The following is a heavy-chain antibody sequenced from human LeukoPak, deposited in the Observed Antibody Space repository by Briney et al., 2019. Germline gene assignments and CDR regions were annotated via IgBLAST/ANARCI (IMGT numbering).Heavy chain of an antibody. CDR1: GYTFIRYH. J-gene: IGHJ6*02. V-gene: IGHV1-46*01. CDR2: LKLYDGSI. D-gene: IGHD1-26*01. Sequence: ASVKVSCKASGYTFIRYHMHWVRQAPGQGLEWIGVLKLYDGSISHAQKFQGRVTMTSDTSTSTVYMELSSLRSEDTAVYFCARDGGSFSCNMDVWGQGTTVTVSS. CDR3: ARDGGSFSCNMDV.